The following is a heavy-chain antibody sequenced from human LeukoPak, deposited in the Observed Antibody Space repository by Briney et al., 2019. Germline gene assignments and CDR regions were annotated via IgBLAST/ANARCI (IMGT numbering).Heavy chain of an antibody. V-gene: IGHV4-4*07. Sequence: PSETLSLTCTVSGGITSYYWTWIRPPAGKGLEWIGRIYTSGSTDYNPSLKSRVTMSVDMSKNQISLKLTSVTAADTAVYYCARTHTSRWYWFDPWGQGTLVTVSS. D-gene: IGHD6-19*01. CDR1: GGITSYY. J-gene: IGHJ5*02. CDR3: ARTHTSRWYWFDP. CDR2: IYTSGST.